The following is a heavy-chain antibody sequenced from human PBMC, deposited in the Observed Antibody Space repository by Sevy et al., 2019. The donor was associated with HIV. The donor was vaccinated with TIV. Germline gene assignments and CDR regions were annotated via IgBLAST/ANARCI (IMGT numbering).Heavy chain of an antibody. J-gene: IGHJ4*02. CDR3: ARNSGN. Sequence: GGSLRLSRAASGFTFTNFWMSWVRQAPGKGLEWVANVNNDGSGQKYADSVKGRFIISRDNAKNSLYLQMNSLRTEDTAVYYCARNSGNWGQGTLVTVSS. V-gene: IGHV3-7*01. D-gene: IGHD6-19*01. CDR2: VNNDGSGQ. CDR1: GFTFTNFW.